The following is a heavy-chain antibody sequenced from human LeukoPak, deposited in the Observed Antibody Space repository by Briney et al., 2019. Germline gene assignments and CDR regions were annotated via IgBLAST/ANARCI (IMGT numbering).Heavy chain of an antibody. V-gene: IGHV3-48*03. Sequence: GGSLRLSCAASGFTFSSYEMNWVRQAPGRGLEWVSYISSSASTIYYADSVRGRFTISRDNAKNSLYLQMNSLRAEDTAVYYCATHFDYWGQGNLVTVSS. CDR1: GFTFSSYE. J-gene: IGHJ4*02. CDR3: ATHFDY. CDR2: ISSSASTI.